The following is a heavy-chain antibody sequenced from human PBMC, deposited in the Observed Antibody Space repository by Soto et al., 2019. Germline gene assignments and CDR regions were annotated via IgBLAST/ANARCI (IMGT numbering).Heavy chain of an antibody. CDR3: ARVWDDYSNYYYGMDV. CDR2: IIPIFGTA. D-gene: IGHD4-4*01. J-gene: IGHJ6*02. Sequence: QVQLVQSGAEVKKPGSSVKVSCKASGGTFSSYAISWVRQAPGQGLEWMGGIIPIFGTANYAQKFQGRVTMSADESKSKAYMELSSLKSEDTAVYYCARVWDDYSNYYYGMDVWGQGTTVTVSS. CDR1: GGTFSSYA. V-gene: IGHV1-69*12.